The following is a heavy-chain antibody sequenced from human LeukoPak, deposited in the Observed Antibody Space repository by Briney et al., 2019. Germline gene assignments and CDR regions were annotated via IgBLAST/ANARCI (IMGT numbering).Heavy chain of an antibody. CDR2: IIPIFGTA. J-gene: IGHJ4*02. Sequence: GSSVKVSCKASGGTFSSYAISWVRQAPGQGLEWMGGIIPIFGTANYAQKFQGRVTITTDESTSTAYMELSSLRSEDMAVYYCASTSGYSSGWTFDYWGQGTLVTVSS. CDR3: ASTSGYSSGWTFDY. V-gene: IGHV1-69*05. CDR1: GGTFSSYA. D-gene: IGHD6-19*01.